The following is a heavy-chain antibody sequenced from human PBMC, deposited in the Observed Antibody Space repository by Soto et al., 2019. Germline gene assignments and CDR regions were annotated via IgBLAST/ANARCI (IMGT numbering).Heavy chain of an antibody. V-gene: IGHV4-61*01. CDR2: IYYSGST. CDR1: GGSVSSGSYY. D-gene: IGHD4-17*01. Sequence: TLSLTCTVSGGSVSSGSYYWSWIRQPPGKGLEWIGYIYYSGSTNYNPSLKSRVTISVDTSKNQFSLKLSSVTAADTAVYYCARDCYGGNSFSYGMDVWGQGTTVTVSS. J-gene: IGHJ6*02. CDR3: ARDCYGGNSFSYGMDV.